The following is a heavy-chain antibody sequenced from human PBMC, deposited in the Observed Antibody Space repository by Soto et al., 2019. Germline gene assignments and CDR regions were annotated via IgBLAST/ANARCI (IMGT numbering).Heavy chain of an antibody. CDR1: ALTFSYDG. CDR2: IWDDGSSV. CDR3: ALGNQGSSGYLTGY. Sequence: QVQLVESGGGVVQPGRSLRLSCVASALTFSYDGMHWVRQAPGKGLEWVAVIWDDGSSVYYAGSVKGLFTISRDKSKSTLYLQMNSLRAEATAVYYWALGNQGSSGYLTGYWGQGTLVTVSS. V-gene: IGHV3-33*01. D-gene: IGHD3-22*01. J-gene: IGHJ4*02.